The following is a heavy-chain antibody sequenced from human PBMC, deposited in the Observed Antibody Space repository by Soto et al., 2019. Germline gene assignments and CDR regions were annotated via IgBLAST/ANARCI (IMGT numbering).Heavy chain of an antibody. CDR2: INYSGST. V-gene: IGHV4-39*01. J-gene: IGHJ4*02. CDR1: GGSISSSSYY. CDR3: ARHVAGYSSGLDY. Sequence: QLQLQESGPGLVKPSDTLSLTCTVSGGSISSSSYYWGWIRQPPGKGMEWIGSINYSGSTYYNPSLKSRVTISVDTSNNQCSLKLSSVTAADTAVYDCARHVAGYSSGLDYWGQGTPVTVSS. D-gene: IGHD6-19*01.